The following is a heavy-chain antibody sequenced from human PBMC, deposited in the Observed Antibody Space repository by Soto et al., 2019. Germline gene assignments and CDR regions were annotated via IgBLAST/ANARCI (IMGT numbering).Heavy chain of an antibody. D-gene: IGHD2-15*01. CDR2: IYYSGST. J-gene: IGHJ4*02. Sequence: SETLSLTCTVSSGSICSTSDYWGWIRQPPGKGLEWIGSIYYSGSTYYNPSLRSRVTISVDTSKNQFSLKLSSVTAADTAVYCCARLGRYCSGGSCNSRHFDSWGQGTLVTVSS. V-gene: IGHV4-39*01. CDR1: SGSICSTSDY. CDR3: ARLGRYCSGGSCNSRHFDS.